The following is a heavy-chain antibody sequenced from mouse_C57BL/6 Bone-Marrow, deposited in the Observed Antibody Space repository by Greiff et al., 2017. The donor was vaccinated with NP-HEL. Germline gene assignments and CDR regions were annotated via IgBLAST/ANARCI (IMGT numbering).Heavy chain of an antibody. CDR3: ARSPYYYGSSYLAY. Sequence: VQLQQSGAELVKPGASVKMSCKASGYTFTSYWITWVKQRPGQGLEWIGDIYPGSGSTNYNEKFKSKATLTVDTSSSTAYMQLSSLTSEDSAVYYCARSPYYYGSSYLAYWGQGTLVTVSA. CDR1: GYTFTSYW. V-gene: IGHV1-55*01. J-gene: IGHJ3*01. CDR2: IYPGSGST. D-gene: IGHD1-1*01.